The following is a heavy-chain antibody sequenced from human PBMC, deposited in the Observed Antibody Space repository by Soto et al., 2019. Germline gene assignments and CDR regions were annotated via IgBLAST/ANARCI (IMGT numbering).Heavy chain of an antibody. D-gene: IGHD3-16*01. V-gene: IGHV4-39*01. CDR2: IYYSGST. Sequence: QLQLQESGPGLVKPSETLSLTCTVSGGSISSSSYYWGWIRQPPGKGLEWIGSIYYSGSTYYNPSLRSRVTISVDTSKNQFSLKLSSVTAADTAVYYCARHLSWGRDYWGQGTLVTVSS. CDR3: ARHLSWGRDY. J-gene: IGHJ4*02. CDR1: GGSISSSSYY.